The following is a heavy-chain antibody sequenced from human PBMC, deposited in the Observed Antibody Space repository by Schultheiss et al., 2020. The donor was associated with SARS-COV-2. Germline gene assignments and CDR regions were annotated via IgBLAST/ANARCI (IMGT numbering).Heavy chain of an antibody. Sequence: SETLSLTCAVYGGSFSGYYWSWIRQPAGKGLEWIGRIYYSGSTYYNPSLKSRVTISVDTSKNQFSLKLSSVTAADTAVYYCARASFGNTVTIDRWGQGTLVTVSS. D-gene: IGHD4-17*01. CDR2: IYYSGST. CDR1: GGSFSGYY. CDR3: ARASFGNTVTIDR. J-gene: IGHJ5*02. V-gene: IGHV4-59*10.